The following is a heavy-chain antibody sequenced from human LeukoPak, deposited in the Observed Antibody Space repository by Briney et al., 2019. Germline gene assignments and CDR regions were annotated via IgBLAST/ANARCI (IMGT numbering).Heavy chain of an antibody. D-gene: IGHD3-3*01. Sequence: GGSLRLSCAASGFTFSSYWMHWVRQAPGKELVWVSRINSDGSSTSYADSVKGRFTISRDNAKNTLYLQMNSLRAEDTAVYYCAKVTIFGVDHYYMDVWGKGTTVTVSS. CDR1: GFTFSSYW. CDR3: AKVTIFGVDHYYMDV. J-gene: IGHJ6*03. CDR2: INSDGSST. V-gene: IGHV3-74*01.